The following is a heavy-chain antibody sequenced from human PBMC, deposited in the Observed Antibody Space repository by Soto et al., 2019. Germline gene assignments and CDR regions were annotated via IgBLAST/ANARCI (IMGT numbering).Heavy chain of an antibody. CDR2: INHTGGT. CDR3: ATRITVFGLLIPPFDP. D-gene: IGHD3-3*01. Sequence: PSETLSLTCAVYGGSVNGYYWNWIRQPPGKGLEWIGEINHTGGTHYSPSLKSRVTMSVDTSKNQFSLRLSSVTAADTAIYSCATRITVFGLLIPPFDPWGQGTQVTVSS. CDR1: GGSVNGYY. J-gene: IGHJ5*02. V-gene: IGHV4-34*01.